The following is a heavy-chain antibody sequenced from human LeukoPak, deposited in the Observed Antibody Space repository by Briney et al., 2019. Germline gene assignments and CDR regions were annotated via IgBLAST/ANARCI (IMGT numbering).Heavy chain of an antibody. D-gene: IGHD3-22*01. V-gene: IGHV1-69*13. J-gene: IGHJ4*02. CDR1: GGTFSSYA. CDR2: IIPIFGTA. CDR3: ARGQGIVDKYYFDY. Sequence: GASVKVSCKASGGTFSSYAISWVRQAPGQGLEWMGGIIPIFGTANYAQKFQGRVTITADESTSTAYMELSSLRSEDTAVYYCARGQGIVDKYYFDYWGQGTLVTASS.